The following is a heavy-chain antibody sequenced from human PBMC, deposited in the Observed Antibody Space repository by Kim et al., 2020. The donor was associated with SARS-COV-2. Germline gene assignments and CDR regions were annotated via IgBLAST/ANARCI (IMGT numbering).Heavy chain of an antibody. CDR3: ARCPLSMTMVRGMITTTLFDYYNMDA. CDR1: GFNFNSYS. Sequence: GGSLRLSCTVSGFNFNSYSMNWVRQAPGKGLEWGSYISSSSTTVYYAGSVRGRLTISRDNPKNSLFLQMNSLRDDDTAVYYCARCPLSMTMVRGMITTTLFDYYNMDAWGQGTTVNVSS. D-gene: IGHD3-10*01. J-gene: IGHJ6*02. CDR2: ISSSSTTV. V-gene: IGHV3-48*02.